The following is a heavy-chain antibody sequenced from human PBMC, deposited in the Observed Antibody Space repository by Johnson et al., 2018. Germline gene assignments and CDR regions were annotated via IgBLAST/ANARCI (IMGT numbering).Heavy chain of an antibody. Sequence: QVQLVQSGGGVVQPGRSLRLSCAASGFTFSSYSMHWVRQAPGKGLQGLAVFSYAGVNTDYAAAVRGRFPISRDNSKNTLYLQMNSLRPEYTALYSWERGLGAGPTALCFDFWGRGTMVTVSS. V-gene: IGHV3-30*03. J-gene: IGHJ3*01. CDR1: GFTFSSYS. CDR2: FSYAGVNT. D-gene: IGHD2-21*02. CDR3: ERGLGAGPTALCFDF.